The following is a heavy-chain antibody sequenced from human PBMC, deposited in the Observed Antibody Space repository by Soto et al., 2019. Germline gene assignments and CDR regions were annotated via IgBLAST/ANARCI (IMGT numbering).Heavy chain of an antibody. J-gene: IGHJ4*02. Sequence: EVQLVESGGALVQPGGSLRISCAASGFAFSNSWMHWVRQAPGKGLVWVSRINGDGSTTSYADSVKGRLTISRDNAKNMLYLQMNSLRAEDTAVYYCTRGWNRFEYWGQGTLVTASS. CDR2: INGDGSTT. CDR1: GFAFSNSW. V-gene: IGHV3-74*01. CDR3: TRGWNRFEY. D-gene: IGHD1-1*01.